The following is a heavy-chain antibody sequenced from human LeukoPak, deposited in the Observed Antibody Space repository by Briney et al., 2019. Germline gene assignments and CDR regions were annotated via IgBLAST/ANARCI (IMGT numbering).Heavy chain of an antibody. J-gene: IGHJ4*02. CDR3: ARLFGNSDFDY. V-gene: IGHV4-59*01. D-gene: IGHD4-23*01. CDR1: GGSINSYY. CDR2: IYYSGST. Sequence: SETLSLTCTVSGGSINSYYWSWIRQPPGKGLEWIGYIYYSGSTNCNPPLKSRVTISIDTSKNQFSLKLSSATAADTAVYYCARLFGNSDFDYWGQGALVTVSS.